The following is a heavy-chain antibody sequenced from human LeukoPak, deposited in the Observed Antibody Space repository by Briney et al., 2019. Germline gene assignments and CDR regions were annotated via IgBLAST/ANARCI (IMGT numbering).Heavy chain of an antibody. CDR3: ARLGSGERGYKKPYYFDY. CDR2: IYTSGST. CDR1: GGSISSYY. Sequence: ASETLSLTCTVSGGSISSYYWSWIRQPPGKGLEWIGYIYTSGSTNYNPSLKSRVTISVDTSKNQFSLKLSSVTAADTAVYYCARLGSGERGYKKPYYFDYWGQGTLVTVSS. V-gene: IGHV4-4*09. D-gene: IGHD5-24*01. J-gene: IGHJ4*02.